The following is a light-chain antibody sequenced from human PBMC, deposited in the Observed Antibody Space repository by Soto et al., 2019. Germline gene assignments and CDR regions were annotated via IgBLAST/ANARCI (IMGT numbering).Light chain of an antibody. J-gene: IGKJ5*01. CDR3: QQYNTYSK. CDR1: QSVRSNF. V-gene: IGKV3-20*01. CDR2: GAS. Sequence: EIVLTQSPGTLSLSPGERATLSCRASQSVRSNFLAWYQQKPGQAPRLLIYGASNRATGIPDRFSGSGSGTDFTLTISSLEPEDFATYYCQQYNTYSKFGQGTRLEIK.